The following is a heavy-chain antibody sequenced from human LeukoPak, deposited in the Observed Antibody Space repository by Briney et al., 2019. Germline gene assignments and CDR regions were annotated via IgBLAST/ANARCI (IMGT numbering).Heavy chain of an antibody. V-gene: IGHV4-61*08. Sequence: SETLSLTCTVSGGSISSGDYYWSWIRQPPGKALEWIGYIYYSGSTNYNPSLKSRVTISVDTSKNQFSLKLSSVTAADTAVYYCARFRIASSTSYFYFYMDVWGKGTTVTVSS. CDR3: ARFRIASSTSYFYFYMDV. J-gene: IGHJ6*03. CDR2: IYYSGST. D-gene: IGHD2-2*01. CDR1: GGSISSGDYY.